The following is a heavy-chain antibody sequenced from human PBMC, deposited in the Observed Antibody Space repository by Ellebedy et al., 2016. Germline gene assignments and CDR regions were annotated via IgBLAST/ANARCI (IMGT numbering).Heavy chain of an antibody. V-gene: IGHV3-7*01. Sequence: GESLKISXVASGFTFSTYWMSWVRQAPGKGLEWVANIKPDGGEIYYADFVRGRFTISRDNAKSSLYLQMNSLRDEDTAVYYCGRDPNWVPDFWGQGTLVTVSS. CDR1: GFTFSTYW. CDR2: IKPDGGEI. J-gene: IGHJ4*02. CDR3: GRDPNWVPDF. D-gene: IGHD7-27*01.